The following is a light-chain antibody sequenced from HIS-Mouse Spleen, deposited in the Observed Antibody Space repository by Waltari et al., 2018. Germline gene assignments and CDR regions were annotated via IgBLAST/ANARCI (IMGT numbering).Light chain of an antibody. CDR1: SSDVGGYNY. Sequence: QSALTQPRSVSGSPGQSVTISCTGTSSDVGGYNYVSWYQQHQGKAPKLLFYDVSKRPSGVPDRFSGSKSGNTASLTISGLQAEDEADYYCCSYAGSYTNWVFGGGTKLTVL. CDR2: DVS. V-gene: IGLV2-11*01. CDR3: CSYAGSYTNWV. J-gene: IGLJ3*02.